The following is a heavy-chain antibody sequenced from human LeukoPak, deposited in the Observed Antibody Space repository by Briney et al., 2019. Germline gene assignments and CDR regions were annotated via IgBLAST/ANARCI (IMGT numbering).Heavy chain of an antibody. V-gene: IGHV1-2*04. CDR3: ARTPVNWNYESGYYVMDV. Sequence: PRASVKVSCKASGYTFTGYYIHWVRQAPGQGLEWMGWINPNSGGTKYAQKFQGWVTMTRDTSISTAYMEVSRLRSGDTAVYYCARTPVNWNYESGYYVMDVWGQGTTVTVS. J-gene: IGHJ6*02. CDR1: GYTFTGYY. CDR2: INPNSGGT. D-gene: IGHD1-7*01.